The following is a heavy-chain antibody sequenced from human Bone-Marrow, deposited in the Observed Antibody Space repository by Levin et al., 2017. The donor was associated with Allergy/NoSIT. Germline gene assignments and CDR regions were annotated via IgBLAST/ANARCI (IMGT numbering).Heavy chain of an antibody. CDR1: GYTFTSYA. D-gene: IGHD5-18*01. J-gene: IGHJ4*02. V-gene: IGHV1-3*01. CDR2: INAGNGNT. Sequence: GGSLRLSCKASGYTFTSYAMHWVRQAPGQRLEWMGWINAGNGNTKYSQKFQGRVTITRDTSASTAYMELSSLRSEDTAVYYCARVGYSYGYYGDYLGDYFDYWGQGTLVTVSS. CDR3: ARVGYSYGYYGDYLGDYFDY.